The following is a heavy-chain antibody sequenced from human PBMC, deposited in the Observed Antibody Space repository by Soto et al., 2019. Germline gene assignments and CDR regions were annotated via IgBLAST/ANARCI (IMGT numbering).Heavy chain of an antibody. V-gene: IGHV3-23*01. Sequence: GGSLRLSCAASGFTFSSYAMSWVRQAPGKGLEWVSAISGSGGSTYYADSVKGRFTISRDNSKNTLYLQMNSLRAEDTAVYYCAKDPGYCSGGSCYYWGQGTLVTVSS. CDR3: AKDPGYCSGGSCYY. CDR1: GFTFSSYA. CDR2: ISGSGGST. D-gene: IGHD2-15*01. J-gene: IGHJ4*02.